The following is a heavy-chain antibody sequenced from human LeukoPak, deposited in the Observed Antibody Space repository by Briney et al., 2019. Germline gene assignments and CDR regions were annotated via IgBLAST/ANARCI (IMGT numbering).Heavy chain of an antibody. CDR1: LVTSSSYA. CDR2: ISSSGSTI. V-gene: IGHV3-48*03. D-gene: IGHD4-23*01. Sequence: GGSLRLSSAASLVTSSSYAMSAGGQAPGKGLEWVSAISSSGSTIYYADSVKGRFTISRDNAKNSLYLQMNSLRAEDTAVYYCARAIDGGSSNCGQGNLVTVSS. J-gene: IGHJ4*02. CDR3: ARAIDGGSSN.